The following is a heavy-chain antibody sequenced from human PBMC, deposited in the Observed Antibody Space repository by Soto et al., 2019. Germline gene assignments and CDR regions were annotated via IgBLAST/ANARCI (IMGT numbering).Heavy chain of an antibody. D-gene: IGHD2-2*02. CDR1: GYIFTTFD. J-gene: IGHJ6*02. CDR2: MNPNSGHT. Sequence: QVQLVQSGAEVKKPGASVKVSCTASGYIFTTFDINWVRQATGQGLEWVGWMNPNSGHTVYAQKLQGRVTMTRNTSRSTAYMELSSLRSEDTAVYYCARDHCTTTNCYTSIYYYGMDVWGQGTTVTVSS. CDR3: ARDHCTTTNCYTSIYYYGMDV. V-gene: IGHV1-8*01.